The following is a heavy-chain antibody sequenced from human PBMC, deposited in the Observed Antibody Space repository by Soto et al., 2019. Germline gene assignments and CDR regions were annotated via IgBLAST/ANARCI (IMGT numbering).Heavy chain of an antibody. CDR3: ARPRPYCGGDCPDS. J-gene: IGHJ4*02. CDR2: INSDGSST. CDR1: GFTFSSYC. V-gene: IGHV3-74*01. D-gene: IGHD2-21*02. Sequence: EVQLVESGGGLVQPGGSLRLSCAASGFTFSSYCMHWVRQAPGKGLVWVSRINSDGSSTSYADSVKGRFTISRDNAKNTLYLLMNSLRAEDTAVYYCARPRPYCGGDCPDSWGQGTLVTVSS.